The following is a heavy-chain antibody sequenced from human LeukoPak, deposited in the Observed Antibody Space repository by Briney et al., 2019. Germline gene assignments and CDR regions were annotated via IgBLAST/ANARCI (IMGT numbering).Heavy chain of an antibody. CDR2: ISGSCGST. CDR3: AKAVNGYSSGWYHYYFDY. J-gene: IGHJ4*02. V-gene: IGHV3-23*01. Sequence: GGSLRLSCAASGFTFSSYAMSWVRQAPGKGLEWVSAISGSCGSTYYADSVKGRLTISRDNSKNSLYLQMNRLRDEETAVYYCAKAVNGYSSGWYHYYFDYWGQGTLVTVSS. D-gene: IGHD6-19*01. CDR1: GFTFSSYA.